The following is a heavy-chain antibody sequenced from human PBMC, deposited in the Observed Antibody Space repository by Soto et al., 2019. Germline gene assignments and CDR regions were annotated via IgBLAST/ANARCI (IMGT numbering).Heavy chain of an antibody. J-gene: IGHJ6*02. CDR3: ARVILRYFDWLSYGDG. D-gene: IGHD3-9*01. CDR2: IYYSGST. V-gene: IGHV4-31*03. Sequence: SETLSLTCSVSGGSISSGGYYWSWIRQHPGKGLEWIGYIYYSGSTYYNPSLKSRVTISVDTSKNQFSLKLSSVTAADTAVYYCARVILRYFDWLSYGDGWGQGTTVTVSS. CDR1: GGSISSGGYY.